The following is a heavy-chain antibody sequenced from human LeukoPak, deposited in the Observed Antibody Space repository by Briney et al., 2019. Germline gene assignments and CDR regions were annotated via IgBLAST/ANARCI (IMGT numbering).Heavy chain of an antibody. CDR2: IKQDGSEK. D-gene: IGHD3-10*01. J-gene: IGHJ6*02. V-gene: IGHV3-7*01. CDR1: GFTYSSYW. CDR3: ARDPPRLLWFGELSYGMDV. Sequence: PGGSLRLSCAASGFTYSSYWMSWVRQGPGKGLEWVANIKQDGSEKYYVDSVKSRFTISRDNAKNSLYLQMNSLRAEDTAVYYCARDPPRLLWFGELSYGMDVWGQGTTVTVSS.